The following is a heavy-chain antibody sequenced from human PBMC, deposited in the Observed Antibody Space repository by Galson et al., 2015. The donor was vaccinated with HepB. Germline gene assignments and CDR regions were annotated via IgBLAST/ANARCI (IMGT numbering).Heavy chain of an antibody. V-gene: IGHV3-23*01. CDR2: ISGSGGST. J-gene: IGHJ4*02. CDR3: AKDRQWLRPYYFDY. D-gene: IGHD5-12*01. CDR1: GFIFSSYA. Sequence: SLRLSCAASGFIFSSYALSWVRQAPGTGPELVSTISGSGGSTSYAASVKGRVTISRDNSKNTLYLQMHSLRAEDTAVYYCAKDRQWLRPYYFDYWGQGTLVTVS.